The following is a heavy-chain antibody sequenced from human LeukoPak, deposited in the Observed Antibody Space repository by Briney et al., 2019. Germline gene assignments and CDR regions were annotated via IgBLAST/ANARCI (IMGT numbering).Heavy chain of an antibody. CDR3: ARDRGDSGGYYSSLDF. CDR1: GGSISSYY. Sequence: PSETLSLTCTVSGGSISSYYWSWIRQTAEKGLEWVGRFYSSGSTNYNPSLKSRVTMSVDTPKNQFSLRLGSVTAADTAVYYCARDRGDSGGYYSSLDFWGQGTLVTVSS. J-gene: IGHJ4*02. D-gene: IGHD3-22*01. V-gene: IGHV4-4*07. CDR2: FYSSGST.